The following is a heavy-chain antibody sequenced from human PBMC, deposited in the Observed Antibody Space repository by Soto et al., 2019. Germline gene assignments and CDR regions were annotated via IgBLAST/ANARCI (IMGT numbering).Heavy chain of an antibody. V-gene: IGHV4-59*01. J-gene: IGHJ4*02. CDR3: AGGGAIAARPDYFDY. Sequence: SETLSLTCTVSGGSISSYYWSWIRQPPGKGLEWIGYIYYSGSTNYNPSLKSRVTISVDTSKNQFSLRLSSVTAADTAVYYCAGGGAIAARPDYFDYWGQGTLVTVS. CDR2: IYYSGST. D-gene: IGHD6-6*01. CDR1: GGSISSYY.